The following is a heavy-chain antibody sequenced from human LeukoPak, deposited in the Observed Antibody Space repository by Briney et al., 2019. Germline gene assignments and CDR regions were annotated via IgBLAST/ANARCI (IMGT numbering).Heavy chain of an antibody. V-gene: IGHV3-23*01. CDR1: GFTFSSYA. J-gene: IGHJ4*02. Sequence: GGSLRLSCAASGFTFSSYAMTWVRQAPGKGLEWVSGISDSGGSTYYADSVKGRFTIFRDNSKNTVYLQMNSLRVEDTAVYYCAKGGDRDYYESRGYYYWGQGALVTVSS. CDR3: AKGGDRDYYESRGYYY. CDR2: ISDSGGST. D-gene: IGHD3-22*01.